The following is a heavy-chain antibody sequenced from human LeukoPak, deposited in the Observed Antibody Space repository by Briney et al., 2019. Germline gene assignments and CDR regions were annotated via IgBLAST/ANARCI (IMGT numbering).Heavy chain of an antibody. CDR3: VRGLSGTVGLYYFDH. V-gene: IGHV1-46*03. D-gene: IGHD2/OR15-2a*01. CDR1: GYTFTNYY. Sequence: ASVEVSCKTSGYTFTNYYMHWVRQAPGQGLEWVALMNPSGDITTYAQEFRGRVTMTRDTSTSTVYMELSSLRSEDTAVYYCVRGLSGTVGLYYFDHWGQGTLVTVSS. J-gene: IGHJ4*02. CDR2: MNPSGDIT.